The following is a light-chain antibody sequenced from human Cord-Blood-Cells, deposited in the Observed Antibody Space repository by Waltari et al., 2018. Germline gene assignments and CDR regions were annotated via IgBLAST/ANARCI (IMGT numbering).Light chain of an antibody. CDR1: SSDVGGYNY. CDR3: SSYTSSSTL. J-gene: IGLJ3*02. V-gene: IGLV2-14*01. Sequence: QSALTQPASVSGSPGQSITISCTGTSSDVGGYNYVSWYQQHPGKAPKLMIYDVSKWPSGVSNRFSGSKSGNTASLTISGLQAEDEADYYCSSYTSSSTLFGGGTKLTVL. CDR2: DVS.